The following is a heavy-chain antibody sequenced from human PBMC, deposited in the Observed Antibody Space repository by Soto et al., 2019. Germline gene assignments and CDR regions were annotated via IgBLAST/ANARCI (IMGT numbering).Heavy chain of an antibody. D-gene: IGHD4-17*01. J-gene: IGHJ6*03. CDR2: ISAYNGNT. CDR1: SYTFTSYG. V-gene: IGHV1-18*01. Sequence: ASVKVSCNASSYTFTSYGISWVRQAPGQGLEWMGWISAYNGNTNYAQKLQGRVTMTTDTSTSTAYMELRSLRSDDTAVYYCARVTRIGHYYYYYMDVWGKGTTVTVSS. CDR3: ARVTRIGHYYYYYMDV.